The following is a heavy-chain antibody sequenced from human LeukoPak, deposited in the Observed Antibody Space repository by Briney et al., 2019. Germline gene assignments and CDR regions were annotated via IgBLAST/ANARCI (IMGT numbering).Heavy chain of an antibody. Sequence: GGSLRLSCAASGFTFSYHWMTWVRQAPGKGLEWVANIKNDGTVKNYVDSVKGRFTISRDNAKNSLYLQMNSLRAEDTGVYYCAKDSYSKGDDWGQGVLVTVSS. CDR1: GFTFSYHW. J-gene: IGHJ4*02. V-gene: IGHV3-7*01. CDR3: AKDSYSKGDD. D-gene: IGHD5-18*01. CDR2: IKNDGTVK.